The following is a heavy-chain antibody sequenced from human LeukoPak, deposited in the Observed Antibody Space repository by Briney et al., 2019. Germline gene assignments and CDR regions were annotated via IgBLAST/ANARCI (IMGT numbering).Heavy chain of an antibody. CDR2: ISAYNGNT. D-gene: IGHD2-2*01. CDR1: GGTFSSYA. J-gene: IGHJ5*02. Sequence: ASVKVSCKASGGTFSSYAISWVRQAPGQGLEWMGWISAYNGNTNYAQKLQGRDTMTPDTSTSTAYMELRSLRSDDTAVYYCAREGAIVVPSGWFDPWGQGTLVTVSS. CDR3: AREGAIVVPSGWFDP. V-gene: IGHV1-18*01.